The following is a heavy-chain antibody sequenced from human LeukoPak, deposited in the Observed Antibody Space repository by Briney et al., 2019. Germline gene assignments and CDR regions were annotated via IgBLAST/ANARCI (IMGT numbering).Heavy chain of an antibody. J-gene: IGHJ4*02. CDR1: GFTFSDSF. D-gene: IGHD6-13*01. V-gene: IGHV3-72*01. Sequence: GDSLTLSRAASGFTFSDSFMSWVPHAPGKALECVGRPRNKAHRYTPDYPASVHRRITIAREASQNSLYLQNSRVQTYDAPVDYCATSSWYRLDYWGQGSLVTVSS. CDR2: PRNKAHRYTP. CDR3: ATSSWYRLDY.